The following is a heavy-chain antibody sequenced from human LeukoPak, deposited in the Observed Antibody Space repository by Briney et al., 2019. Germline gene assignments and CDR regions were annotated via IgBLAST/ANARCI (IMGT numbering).Heavy chain of an antibody. CDR2: IYYSGST. D-gene: IGHD6-19*01. CDR3: ARSSSFGWYPVRFDY. Sequence: SETLSLTCTVSGGSISSSGYYWGWIRQPPGKGLEWIGSIYYSGSTYYNPSLKSRVTISVDTSKNQFSLKLTSVTAADTAVYYCARSSSFGWYPVRFDYWGQGTLVTVSS. J-gene: IGHJ4*02. CDR1: GGSISSSGYY. V-gene: IGHV4-39*01.